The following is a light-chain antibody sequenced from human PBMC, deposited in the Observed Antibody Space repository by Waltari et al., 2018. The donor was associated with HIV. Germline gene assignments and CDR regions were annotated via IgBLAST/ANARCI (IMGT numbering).Light chain of an antibody. J-gene: IGLJ2*01. CDR3: QTWASDVVV. CDR1: SGHSNYA. V-gene: IGLV4-69*01. CDR2: VNDDGSH. Sequence: QLVLTQSPSASASLGASVKLTCTLSSGHSNYAIAWHRQRPEKGPEYLCKVNDDGSHAKGDEMPDRFSGSSSGAERYLTIASLQSADEADYYCQTWASDVVVFGGGTKLTVL.